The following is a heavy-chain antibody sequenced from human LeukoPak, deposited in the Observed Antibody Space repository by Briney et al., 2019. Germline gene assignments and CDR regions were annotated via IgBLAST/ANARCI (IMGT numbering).Heavy chain of an antibody. Sequence: GGSLRLSCAASGFTVSNYWMSWVRQAPGKGLEWVANIKHDGSQKYYVDSVKGRFTISRDNAKNSLYLEMNSLRAEDTAVYYCARAYCSGSSCYAGGFDYWGQGTLVTV. CDR2: IKHDGSQK. V-gene: IGHV3-7*05. D-gene: IGHD2-2*01. J-gene: IGHJ4*02. CDR1: GFTVSNYW. CDR3: ARAYCSGSSCYAGGFDY.